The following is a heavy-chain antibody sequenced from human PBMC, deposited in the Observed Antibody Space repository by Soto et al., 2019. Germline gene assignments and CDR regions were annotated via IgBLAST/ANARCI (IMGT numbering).Heavy chain of an antibody. Sequence: GGSLRLSCAASGFTFSSYAMHWVRQAPGKGLEWVAVISYDGSNKYYADSVKGRFTISRDNSKNTLYLQMNSLRAEDTAVYYCAREKASLLLWFGESNRDWFDPWGQGTLVTVSS. V-gene: IGHV3-30-3*01. D-gene: IGHD3-10*01. J-gene: IGHJ5*02. CDR2: ISYDGSNK. CDR3: AREKASLLLWFGESNRDWFDP. CDR1: GFTFSSYA.